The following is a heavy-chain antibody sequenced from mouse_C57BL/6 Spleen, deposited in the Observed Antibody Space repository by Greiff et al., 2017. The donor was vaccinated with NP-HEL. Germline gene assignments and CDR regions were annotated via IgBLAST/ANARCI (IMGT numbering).Heavy chain of an antibody. D-gene: IGHD2-3*01. CDR3: AIGGGYYLFDY. V-gene: IGHV1-4*01. CDR1: GYTFTSYT. CDR2: INPSSGYT. J-gene: IGHJ2*01. Sequence: VQLQQSGAELARPGASVKMSCKASGYTFTSYTMHWVKQRPGQGLEWIGYINPSSGYTKYNQKFKDKATLTADKSSSTAYMQLSSLTSEDSAVYCCAIGGGYYLFDYWGQGTTLTVSS.